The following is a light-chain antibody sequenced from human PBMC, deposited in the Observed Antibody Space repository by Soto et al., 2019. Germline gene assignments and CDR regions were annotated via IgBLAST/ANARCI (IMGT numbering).Light chain of an antibody. CDR1: SSDVGGYNY. CDR2: EVS. CDR3: SSYTSSSTLV. V-gene: IGLV2-14*01. Sequence: QSALTQPASVSGSAGQSITISCAGTSSDVGGYNYVSWYQQHPGKAPKLMIYEVSNRPSGVSNRFSGSKSGNTASLTISGLQAGDEADYYCSSYTSSSTLVFGTGTKVTVL. J-gene: IGLJ1*01.